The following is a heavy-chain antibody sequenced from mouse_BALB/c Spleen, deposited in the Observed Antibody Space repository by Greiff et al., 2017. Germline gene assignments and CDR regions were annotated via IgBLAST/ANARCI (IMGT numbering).Heavy chain of an antibody. J-gene: IGHJ3*01. CDR1: GFSLTSYG. V-gene: IGHV2-9*02. CDR3: ARDGDYDEGWFAY. D-gene: IGHD2-4*01. Sequence: VQRVESGPGLVAPSQSLSITCTVSGFSLTSYGVHWVRQPPGKGLEWLGVIWAGGSTNYNSALMSRLSISKDNSKSQVFLKMNSLQTDDTAMYYCARDGDYDEGWFAYWGQGTLVTVSA. CDR2: IWAGGST.